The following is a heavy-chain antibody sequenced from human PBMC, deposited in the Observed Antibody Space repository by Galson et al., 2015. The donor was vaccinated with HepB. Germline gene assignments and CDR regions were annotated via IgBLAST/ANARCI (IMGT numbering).Heavy chain of an antibody. D-gene: IGHD3-3*01. CDR3: ARDYDFWSGYPYSYYYGMDV. J-gene: IGHJ6*02. CDR2: ISFDGNYE. CDR1: GFIFSNYV. V-gene: IGHV3-30*14. Sequence: SLRLSCAASGFIFSNYVMHWVRQAPGKGLEWVTVISFDGNYEYYADSVKGRFTISRDNSKNTLYLQMNSLTTEDTAVYFCARDYDFWSGYPYSYYYGMDVWGQGTTVTVSS.